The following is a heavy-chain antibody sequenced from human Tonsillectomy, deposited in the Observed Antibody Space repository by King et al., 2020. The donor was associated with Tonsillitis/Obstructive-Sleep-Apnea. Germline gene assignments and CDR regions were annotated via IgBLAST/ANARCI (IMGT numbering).Heavy chain of an antibody. CDR3: GAGLSSTSLDDGMDV. CDR1: GFTFSSYG. V-gene: IGHV3-30*03. CDR2: ISYDGSNK. J-gene: IGHJ6*02. D-gene: IGHD2-2*01. Sequence: VQLVESGGGVVQPGRSLRLSCAASGFTFSSYGMYWLRQAPGKGLEWVAVISYDGSNKYYADSVKGRFTISRDNSKNTLYLQMNSQRAEDTAAYYCGAGLSSTSLDDGMDVWGQGTTVTVSS.